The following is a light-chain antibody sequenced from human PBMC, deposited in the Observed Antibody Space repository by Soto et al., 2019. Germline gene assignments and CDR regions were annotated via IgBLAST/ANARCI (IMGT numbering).Light chain of an antibody. CDR2: GAA. V-gene: IGKV3-20*01. Sequence: EILLTQSPGTLSLSPGERATLSCRASQTISSDHLAWYQQKPGQAPRLLIFGAATRAADIPDRFSGSGSGTEFTLTISRLEPEDFAVYYCQQYGSSPWTFGQGTKVDI. CDR1: QTISSDH. CDR3: QQYGSSPWT. J-gene: IGKJ1*01.